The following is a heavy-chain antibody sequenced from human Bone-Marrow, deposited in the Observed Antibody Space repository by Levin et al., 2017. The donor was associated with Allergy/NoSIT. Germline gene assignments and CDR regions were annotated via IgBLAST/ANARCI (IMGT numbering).Heavy chain of an antibody. V-gene: IGHV3-23*01. CDR1: GFTFSRYG. Sequence: SCAASGFTFSRYGMSWVRQAPGKGLEWVSALSGSGGSTYYADSVKGRFTVSRDNSKNTLFLQMNSLRVEDTAVYYCAKDRGGYGDAFDTWGQGTMVTVSS. CDR2: LSGSGGST. J-gene: IGHJ3*02. CDR3: AKDRGGYGDAFDT. D-gene: IGHD6-13*01.